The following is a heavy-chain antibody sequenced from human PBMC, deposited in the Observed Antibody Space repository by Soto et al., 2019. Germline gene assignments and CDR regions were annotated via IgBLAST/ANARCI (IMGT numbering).Heavy chain of an antibody. CDR1: GGSFSGYY. CDR2: INHSGST. V-gene: IGHV4-34*01. J-gene: IGHJ3*02. D-gene: IGHD2-15*01. Sequence: QVQLQQWGAGLLKPSETLSLTCAVYGGSFSGYYWSWIRQPPGKGLEWIGEINHSGSTNYNPSLKSRVTLSVDTSKNQFSLKLSSVTAADTAVYYCARGSLADCSGGSCYVPAAFDIWGQGTMVTVSS. CDR3: ARGSLADCSGGSCYVPAAFDI.